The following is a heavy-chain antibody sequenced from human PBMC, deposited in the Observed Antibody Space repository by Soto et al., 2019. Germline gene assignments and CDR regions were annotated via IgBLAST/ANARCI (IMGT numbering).Heavy chain of an antibody. D-gene: IGHD5-12*01. Sequence: QMQLVQSGPEVKKPGTSVKVSCKPSGFSFTSAAIQWMRQARGQRLEWLGWIVVASGNRKYAEKFQDRVTLTREQSKSTGYMGLKSLKSEETAVYYWGGGGGGYSGYDYSYHRIDGLGQGTTVTVAS. CDR3: GGGGGGYSGYDYSYHRIDG. J-gene: IGHJ6*02. V-gene: IGHV1-58*02. CDR1: GFSFTSAA. CDR2: IVVASGNR.